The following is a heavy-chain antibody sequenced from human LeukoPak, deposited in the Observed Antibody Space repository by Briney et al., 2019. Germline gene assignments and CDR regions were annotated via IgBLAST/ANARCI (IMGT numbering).Heavy chain of an antibody. CDR1: GYTLTGYY. J-gene: IGHJ4*02. V-gene: IGHV1-2*02. Sequence: ASVKVSCKASGYTLTGYYMHWVRQAPGQGLEWMGGVNPHSVGTNYGRKFQGRVTMTRDTSITTAYMELSRLRSDDTAVYYCARDSGRDGYNFEGSKPNYWGQGTLVTVSS. CDR3: ARDSGRDGYNFEGSKPNY. D-gene: IGHD5-24*01. CDR2: VNPHSVGT.